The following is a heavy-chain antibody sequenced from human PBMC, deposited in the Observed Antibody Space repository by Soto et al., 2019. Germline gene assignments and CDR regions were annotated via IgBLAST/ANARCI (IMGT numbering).Heavy chain of an antibody. Sequence: SETLSLTCTVSGGSISSYYWSWIRQPPGKGLEWIGYIYYSGSTNYNPSLKSRVTIPVDTSKNQFSLKLSSVTAADTAVYYCARGGIQWLNWFDPWGQGTLVTVSS. CDR3: ARGGIQWLNWFDP. J-gene: IGHJ5*02. CDR2: IYYSGST. CDR1: GGSISSYY. D-gene: IGHD6-19*01. V-gene: IGHV4-59*01.